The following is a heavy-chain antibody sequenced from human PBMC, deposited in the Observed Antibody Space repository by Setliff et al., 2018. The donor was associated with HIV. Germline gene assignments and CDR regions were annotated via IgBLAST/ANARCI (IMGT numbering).Heavy chain of an antibody. J-gene: IGHJ4*02. V-gene: IGHV4-59*01. CDR2: IYYSGVT. CDR3: ARDTSGGY. CDR1: GFSLNIAW. D-gene: IGHD3-10*01. Sequence: SETLSLSCAASGFSLNIAWMNWIRQPPGKGLEWIGYIYYSGVTNYNPSLKSRVTISLDTSKNQFSLKLTSVTAADTAVYYCARDTSGGYWGQGTLVTVSS.